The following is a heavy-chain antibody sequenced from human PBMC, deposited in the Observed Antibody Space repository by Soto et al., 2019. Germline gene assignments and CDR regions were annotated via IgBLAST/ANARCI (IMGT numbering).Heavy chain of an antibody. J-gene: IGHJ4*02. CDR1: GHSFTSLD. CDR3: ARGVSAGVDY. V-gene: IGHV1-8*01. D-gene: IGHD1-26*01. CDR2: MQPSTGRT. Sequence: ASVKVSCKASGHSFTSLDINWVRQTAGQGLEWMGWMQPSTGRTGYAQKFQGRVTMTRDTSINTACMELTTLTSDDTAFYYCARGVSAGVDYWGQGTLVTVSS.